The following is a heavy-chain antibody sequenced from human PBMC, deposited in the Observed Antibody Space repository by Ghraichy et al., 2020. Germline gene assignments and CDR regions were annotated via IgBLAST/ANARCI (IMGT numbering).Heavy chain of an antibody. CDR3: AKDNESGWLLPRYFDY. J-gene: IGHJ4*02. CDR2: ISGSGGST. V-gene: IGHV3-23*01. CDR1: GFTFSSYA. D-gene: IGHD4-23*01. Sequence: GGSLRLSCAASGFTFSSYAMSWVRQAPGKGLEWVSAISGSGGSTYYADSVKGRFTISRDNSKNTLYLQMNSLRAEDTAVYYCAKDNESGWLLPRYFDYWGQGTLVTVSS.